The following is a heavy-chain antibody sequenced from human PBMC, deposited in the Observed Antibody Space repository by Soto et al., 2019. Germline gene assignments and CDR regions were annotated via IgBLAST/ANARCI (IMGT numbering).Heavy chain of an antibody. CDR2: IIPIFGTA. J-gene: IGHJ2*01. D-gene: IGHD2-15*01. CDR1: GGTFSSYA. CDR3: ARVVTVVKSFHYWYFDL. Sequence: QVQLVQSGAEVKKPGSSVKVSCKASGGTFSSYAISWVRQAPGQGLEWMGGIIPIFGTANYAPKFQGRVTITADESTGTDYMELSSLRSEHTAVYYCARVVTVVKSFHYWYFDLLRRGTLVTVSS. V-gene: IGHV1-69*12.